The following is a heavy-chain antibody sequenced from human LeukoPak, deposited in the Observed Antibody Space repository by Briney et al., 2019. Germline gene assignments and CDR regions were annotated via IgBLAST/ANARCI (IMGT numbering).Heavy chain of an antibody. CDR2: IYHSGST. CDR3: ARGPLSIVGATITNYYFDY. Sequence: SETLSLTCTVSGYSISSGYYWGWIRQPPGQGLEWIGSIYHSGSTYYNPSLKSRVTISVDTSKNQFSLKLSSVTAADTAVYYCARGPLSIVGATITNYYFDYWGQGTLVTVSS. J-gene: IGHJ4*02. V-gene: IGHV4-38-2*02. CDR1: GYSISSGYY. D-gene: IGHD1-26*01.